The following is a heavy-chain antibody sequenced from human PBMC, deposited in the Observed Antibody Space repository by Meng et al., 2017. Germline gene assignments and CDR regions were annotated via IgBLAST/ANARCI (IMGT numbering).Heavy chain of an antibody. CDR2: IYHSGST. V-gene: IGHV4-4*02. CDR1: GGSISSSNW. J-gene: IGHJ4*02. D-gene: IGHD6-19*01. Sequence: QGHVEEAGPGRVSASGTRSLTCAVSGGSISSSNWWSWVRQPPGKGLEWIGEIYHSGSTNYNPSLKSRVTISVDKSKNQFSLKLSSVTAADTAVYYCARGRYSSGWDRFDYWGQGTLVTVSS. CDR3: ARGRYSSGWDRFDY.